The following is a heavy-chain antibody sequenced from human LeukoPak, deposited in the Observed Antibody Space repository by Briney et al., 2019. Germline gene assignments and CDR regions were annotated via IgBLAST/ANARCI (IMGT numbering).Heavy chain of an antibody. Sequence: SETLSLTCTVSGGSISSYYWSWIRQPPGKGLEWIGYIYYSGSTNYNPSLKSRVTISVDTSKNQFSLKLSSVTAADTAVYYCARWHSSSWYIRWFDPWGQGTLVTVSS. J-gene: IGHJ5*02. CDR1: GGSISSYY. D-gene: IGHD6-13*01. V-gene: IGHV4-59*08. CDR3: ARWHSSSWYIRWFDP. CDR2: IYYSGST.